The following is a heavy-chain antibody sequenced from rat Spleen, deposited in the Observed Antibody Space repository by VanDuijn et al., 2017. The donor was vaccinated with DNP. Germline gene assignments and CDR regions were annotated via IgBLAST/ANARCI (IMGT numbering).Heavy chain of an antibody. CDR1: GYTFTSYY. Sequence: QVQLQHSLGELAKPGSSVKISCKASGYTFTSYYISWIKQTTGQGLEFIGYINTGSGGPNYNEKFKGKATLTVDKSSTTAFMQLSSLTPDDSAVYYCARDYTSYGFAYWGQGTLVTVSS. CDR2: INTGSGGP. J-gene: IGHJ3*01. D-gene: IGHD1-2*01. CDR3: ARDYTSYGFAY. V-gene: IGHV1-43*01.